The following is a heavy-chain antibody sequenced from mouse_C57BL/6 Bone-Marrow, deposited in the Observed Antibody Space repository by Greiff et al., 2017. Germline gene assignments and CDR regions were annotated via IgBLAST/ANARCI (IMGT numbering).Heavy chain of an antibody. J-gene: IGHJ4*01. CDR3: ARDGSSYNYAMDS. CDR2: IDPSDSYT. Sequence: QVQLQQPGAELVMPGASVKLSCKASGYTFTSYWMHWVKQRPGQGLEWIGEIDPSDSYTNYNQKFKGKSTLTVDKSSSTAYMQLSSLTSEDSAVYYCARDGSSYNYAMDSWGQGTSVTVSS. CDR1: GYTFTSYW. D-gene: IGHD1-1*01. V-gene: IGHV1-69*01.